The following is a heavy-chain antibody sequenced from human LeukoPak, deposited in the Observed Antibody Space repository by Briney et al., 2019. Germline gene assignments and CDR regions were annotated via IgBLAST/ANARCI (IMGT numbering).Heavy chain of an antibody. J-gene: IGHJ3*02. CDR3: ARENYYDSSGSEGTFDI. Sequence: GASVKVSCKASGGTFSSYAISWVRQAPGQGLEWMGRIIPILGIANYAQKFQGRVTITADKSTSTAYMELSSLRSEDTAVYYCARENYYDSSGSEGTFDIWGQGTMVTVSS. V-gene: IGHV1-69*04. CDR2: IIPILGIA. CDR1: GGTFSSYA. D-gene: IGHD3-22*01.